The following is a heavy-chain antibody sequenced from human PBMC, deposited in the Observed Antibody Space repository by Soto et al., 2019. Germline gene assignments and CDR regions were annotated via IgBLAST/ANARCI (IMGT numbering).Heavy chain of an antibody. CDR3: ARVKIFSGILTGYRNWFHP. CDR2: IYYSGST. V-gene: IGHV4-31*03. CDR1: GGSISSGGYY. J-gene: IGHJ5*02. Sequence: ASETLSLTCTVSGGSISSGGYYWSWIRQHPGKGLEWIGYIYYSGSTYYNPSLKSRVTISVDTSKNQFSLKLSSVTAADTAVYYCARVKIFSGILTGYRNWFHPWGQGTLVTVSS. D-gene: IGHD3-9*01.